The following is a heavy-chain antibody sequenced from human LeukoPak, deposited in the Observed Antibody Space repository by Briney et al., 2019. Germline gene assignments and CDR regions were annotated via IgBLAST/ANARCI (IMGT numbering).Heavy chain of an antibody. Sequence: GGSLRLSCAASGFTLRSYSMNWVRQAPGKGLEWVSSISSSSTYIYCADSVKGRFTISRDNAKNSLYLQMNSLRAEDTAVYYCARVGYYYDSSTYSDGFDMWGQGTMVTVSP. CDR1: GFTLRSYS. D-gene: IGHD3-22*01. J-gene: IGHJ3*02. V-gene: IGHV3-21*01. CDR2: ISSSSTYI. CDR3: ARVGYYYDSSTYSDGFDM.